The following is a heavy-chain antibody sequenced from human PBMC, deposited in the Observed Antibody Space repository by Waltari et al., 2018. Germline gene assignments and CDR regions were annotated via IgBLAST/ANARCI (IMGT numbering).Heavy chain of an antibody. CDR3: AREWGVMVGTAGFYFDY. V-gene: IGHV3-21*01. CDR2: ISTGSSYI. CDR1: GFTFSSYT. Sequence: EVQLVGSGGGLVKPGGSLRLSCAASGFTFSSYTMNWVRQAPGKWLEGVSAISTGSSYIYDADSVKGRFTISRDNAKNSLYLQMNSLGGEDTAVYYCAREWGVMVGTAGFYFDYWGQGALVTVSS. D-gene: IGHD2-15*01. J-gene: IGHJ4*02.